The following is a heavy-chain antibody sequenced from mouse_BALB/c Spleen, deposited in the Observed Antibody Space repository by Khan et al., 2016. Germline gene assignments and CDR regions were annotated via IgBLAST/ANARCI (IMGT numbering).Heavy chain of an antibody. Sequence: EVELVESGGDLVKPGGSLKLSCAASGFTFSTYGMSWVRQTPDKRLEWVATITSGGSYTYYPDSVKGRFTISRDNDKNTLYLQLSSLKSEDTAMYYCAGQDPTTAVLADWGKGTLVTVA. CDR1: GFTFSTYG. J-gene: IGHJ3*01. V-gene: IGHV5-6*01. CDR3: AGQDPTTAVLAD. CDR2: ITSGGSYT. D-gene: IGHD1-2*01.